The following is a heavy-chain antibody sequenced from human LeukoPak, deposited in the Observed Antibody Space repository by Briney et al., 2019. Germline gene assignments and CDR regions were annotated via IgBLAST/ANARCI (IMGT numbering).Heavy chain of an antibody. CDR3: ARHKGAWSNFYFDY. Sequence: SETLSLTCTVSGDSISTYFWSWIRQPPGKGLEWIAYIDHSESISYTPSLKSRATIPVDTSKDQFSLKLTSVTAADTAVYYCARHKGAWSNFYFDYWGQGTLVTVSS. V-gene: IGHV4-59*08. CDR2: IDHSESI. CDR1: GDSISTYF. D-gene: IGHD6-19*01. J-gene: IGHJ4*02.